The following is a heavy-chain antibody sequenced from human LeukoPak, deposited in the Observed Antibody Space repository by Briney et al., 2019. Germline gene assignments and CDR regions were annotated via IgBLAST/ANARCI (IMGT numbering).Heavy chain of an antibody. V-gene: IGHV1-2*02. J-gene: IGHJ4*02. D-gene: IGHD3-22*01. CDR1: GYTFTGYY. CDR2: INPNSGGT. Sequence: EASVKVSCKASGYTFTGYYMHWVRQAPGQGLEWMGWINPNSGGTNYAQKFQGRVTMTRDTSISTAYMELSGLRSDDTAVYYCARGNIREYYYDSSGREPSLDYWGQGTLVTVSS. CDR3: ARGNIREYYYDSSGREPSLDY.